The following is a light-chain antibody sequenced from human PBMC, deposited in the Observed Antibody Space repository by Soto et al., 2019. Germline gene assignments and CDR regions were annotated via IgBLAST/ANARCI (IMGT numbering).Light chain of an antibody. Sequence: QSALTQPPSASGSPGQSFTISCTGTSSDIGGYNYVSWYQQHPGKAPKLIIYEVNKRPSEVPDRFSGSKSGNTASLTVSGLQAEDESDYFCSSYAGSNYYVFGTGTKVTVL. J-gene: IGLJ1*01. V-gene: IGLV2-8*01. CDR2: EVN. CDR3: SSYAGSNYYV. CDR1: SSDIGGYNY.